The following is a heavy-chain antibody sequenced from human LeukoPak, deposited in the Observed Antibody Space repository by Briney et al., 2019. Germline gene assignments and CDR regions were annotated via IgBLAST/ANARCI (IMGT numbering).Heavy chain of an antibody. CDR2: FDPEDGET. V-gene: IGHV1-24*01. J-gene: IGHJ3*02. CDR1: GYTLTELS. CDR3: ATDPPYSGSLGAFDI. D-gene: IGHD1-26*01. Sequence: GASVKVSCKVSGYTLTELSMHWVRQAPGKGLEWMGGFDPEDGETIYAQKFQGRVIMTEDTSTDTAYMELSSLRSEDTAVYYCATDPPYSGSLGAFDIWGQGTMVTVSS.